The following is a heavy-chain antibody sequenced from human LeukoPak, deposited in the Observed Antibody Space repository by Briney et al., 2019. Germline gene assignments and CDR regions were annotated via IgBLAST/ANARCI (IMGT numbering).Heavy chain of an antibody. CDR3: ASRRYGSGSHDY. Sequence: SETLSLTCAVYGGSFSGYYWSWIRQPPGKGLEWIGEINHSGSTNYNPSLKSRVTISVDTSKNQLSLKLSSVTAADTAAYYCASRRYGSGSHDYWGQGTLVTVSS. D-gene: IGHD3-10*01. V-gene: IGHV4-34*01. J-gene: IGHJ4*02. CDR1: GGSFSGYY. CDR2: INHSGST.